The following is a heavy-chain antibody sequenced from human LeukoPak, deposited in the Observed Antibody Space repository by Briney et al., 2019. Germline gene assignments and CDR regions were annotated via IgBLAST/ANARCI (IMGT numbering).Heavy chain of an antibody. J-gene: IGHJ4*02. Sequence: GGSLRLSCAASGFTFSSYSMNWVRQAPGKGLGWVSSITSSSNYIYNADSVKGRFTISRDNAQNALYLQMNSLRAEDTAVYYCARGGDCSSTSCYLINDYWGQGTLVTVSS. V-gene: IGHV3-21*06. CDR2: ITSSSNYI. CDR3: ARGGDCSSTSCYLINDY. D-gene: IGHD2-2*01. CDR1: GFTFSSYS.